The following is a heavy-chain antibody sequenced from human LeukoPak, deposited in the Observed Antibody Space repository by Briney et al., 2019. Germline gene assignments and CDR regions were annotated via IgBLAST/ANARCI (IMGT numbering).Heavy chain of an antibody. V-gene: IGHV1-18*01. CDR3: ARGWYSATLNEGYYFDY. D-gene: IGHD5-24*01. J-gene: IGHJ4*02. CDR2: ISAYNGNT. CDR1: SYTFTSYG. Sequence: ASVKVSCKASSYTFTSYGIRWVRQAPGQGLEWMGWISAYNGNTNYAQKLQGRVTMTTDTSTSTAYMELRSLRSDDTAVYYCARGWYSATLNEGYYFDYWGQGTLVTVSS.